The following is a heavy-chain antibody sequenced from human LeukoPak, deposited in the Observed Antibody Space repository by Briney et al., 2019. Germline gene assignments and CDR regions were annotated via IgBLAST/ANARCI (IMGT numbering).Heavy chain of an antibody. V-gene: IGHV3-23*01. D-gene: IGHD3-3*01. J-gene: IGHJ4*02. CDR3: AKGGQDYDFWRFDY. CDR1: GFSFSVYA. Sequence: PGGSLRPSCAASGFSFSVYAMSWVRQAPGKGLEWVSSISGSAGRTYYTNSVKGRFTISRENFKNTVFLEMNNLGAEDTALYYCAKGGQDYDFWRFDYWGQGNLVIVSS. CDR2: ISGSAGRT.